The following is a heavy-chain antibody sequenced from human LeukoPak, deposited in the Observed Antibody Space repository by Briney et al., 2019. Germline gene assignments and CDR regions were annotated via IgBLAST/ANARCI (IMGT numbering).Heavy chain of an antibody. CDR3: ARDLPNYYDSRGYYYYFDY. CDR1: GFTFSSYS. CDR2: ISLSSSYI. Sequence: GGSLTLSCAASGFTFSSYSMNWVRQAPGKGLEWVSSISLSSSYIYYADSVKGRFTISRDNAKNSLYLQMNSLRAEDTAVYYCARDLPNYYDSRGYYYYFDYWGQGTLVTVSS. D-gene: IGHD3-22*01. J-gene: IGHJ4*02. V-gene: IGHV3-21*01.